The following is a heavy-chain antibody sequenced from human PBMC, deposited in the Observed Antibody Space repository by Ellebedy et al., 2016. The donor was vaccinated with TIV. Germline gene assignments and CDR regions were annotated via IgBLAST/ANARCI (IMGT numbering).Heavy chain of an antibody. CDR2: VRYDGSSE. CDR1: GFIFSSFA. Sequence: PGGSLRLSCAASGFIFSSFAMHWVRQAPGKGLEWVGIVRYDGSSEYNADSEKGRFTISRDDSKSTLYLQINNLRPEDTAVYYCGRVVATAVDYWGQGTLVTVSS. V-gene: IGHV3-30*02. D-gene: IGHD5-12*01. CDR3: GRVVATAVDY. J-gene: IGHJ4*02.